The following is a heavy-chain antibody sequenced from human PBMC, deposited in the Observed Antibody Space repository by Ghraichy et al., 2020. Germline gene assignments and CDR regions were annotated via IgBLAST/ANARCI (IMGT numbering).Heavy chain of an antibody. CDR3: AKDSIAVADPNWYFDL. Sequence: GGSLRLSCAASGFTFSNYAMSWVRQAPGKGLEWVSAISGSGGRTYYADSVKGRFTISRDNSKNTLYLQMNSLRAEDTAIYYCAKDSIAVADPNWYFDLWGRGTLVTVSS. CDR1: GFTFSNYA. V-gene: IGHV3-23*01. D-gene: IGHD6-19*01. J-gene: IGHJ2*01. CDR2: ISGSGGRT.